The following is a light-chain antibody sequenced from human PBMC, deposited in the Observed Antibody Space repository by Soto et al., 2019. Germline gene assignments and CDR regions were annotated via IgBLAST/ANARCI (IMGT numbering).Light chain of an antibody. CDR3: QQANSCPPT. CDR2: AAS. V-gene: IGKV1-12*01. Sequence: KKQWPASLSATVGDRVTIPCRASQGISSWLAWYQQKPGKAPKLLIYAASSLQSGVPSRFSGSGSGTDFTLTISSLQPEDFATYYCQQANSCPPTFGQGTRLEV. CDR1: QGISSW. J-gene: IGKJ5*01.